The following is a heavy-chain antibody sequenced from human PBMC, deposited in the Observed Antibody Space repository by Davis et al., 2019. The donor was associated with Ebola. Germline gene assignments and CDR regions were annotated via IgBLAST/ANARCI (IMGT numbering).Heavy chain of an antibody. V-gene: IGHV4-34*01. D-gene: IGHD1-1*01. CDR3: ARGYNGWFDP. CDR1: GGSFSGYY. J-gene: IGHJ5*02. Sequence: GSLRLSCAVYGGSFSGYYWSWIRQPPGKGLEWIGEINHSGSTNYNPSLKSRVTISVDTSKNQFSPKLSSVTAADTAVYYCARGYNGWFDPWGQGTLVTVSS. CDR2: INHSGST.